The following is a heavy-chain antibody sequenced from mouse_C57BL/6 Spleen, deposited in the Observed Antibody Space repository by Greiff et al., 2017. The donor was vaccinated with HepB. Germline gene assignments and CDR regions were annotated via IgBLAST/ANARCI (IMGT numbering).Heavy chain of an antibody. CDR3: ARNDYDVEAMDY. CDR1: GFTFSDYG. D-gene: IGHD2-4*01. Sequence: VQLQQSGGGLVKPGGSLKLSCAASGFTFSDYGMHWVRQAPEKGLEWVAYISSGSSTIYYADTVKGRFTISRDNAKNTLFLQMTSLRSEDTAMYYCARNDYDVEAMDYWGQGTSVTVSS. CDR2: ISSGSSTI. J-gene: IGHJ4*01. V-gene: IGHV5-17*01.